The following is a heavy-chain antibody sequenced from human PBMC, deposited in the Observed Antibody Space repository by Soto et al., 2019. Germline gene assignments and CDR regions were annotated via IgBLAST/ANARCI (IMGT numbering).Heavy chain of an antibody. Sequence: SVKVSCKASGSSFTSYGISWVRQAPGQGLEWMGGIIPIFGTANYAQKFQGRVTITADESTSTAYMELSSLRSEDTAVYYCARGSDDSGSYLGWLDPWGQGTLVTVSS. D-gene: IGHD1-26*01. J-gene: IGHJ5*02. CDR1: GSSFTSYG. CDR3: ARGSDDSGSYLGWLDP. CDR2: IIPIFGTA. V-gene: IGHV1-69*01.